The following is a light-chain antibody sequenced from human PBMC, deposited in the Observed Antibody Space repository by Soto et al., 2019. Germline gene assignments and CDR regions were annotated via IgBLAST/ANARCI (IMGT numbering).Light chain of an antibody. V-gene: IGKV3-20*01. CDR3: QQYGSSPLT. CDR2: GAS. CDR1: QSVSSSY. Sequence: EIVLTQSPGTLSLSPGERATLSCRASQSVSSSYLAWYQQKPGQATRLLIYGASSRATGIPDRFSGSGSGTDFTLTISRLEPEDCAMYYCQQYGSSPLTFGGGTKVEIK. J-gene: IGKJ4*01.